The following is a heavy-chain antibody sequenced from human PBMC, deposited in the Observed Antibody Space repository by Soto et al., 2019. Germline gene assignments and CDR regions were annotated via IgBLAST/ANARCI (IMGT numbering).Heavy chain of an antibody. CDR3: ARDQGYSYGYYYYGMDV. J-gene: IGHJ6*02. D-gene: IGHD5-18*01. Sequence: PGGCLILSCSPSGFTFSDHYMDLVLQAPGKGLEWVGRTRNKANSYTTEYAASVKGRFTISRDDSKNSLYLQMNSLKTEDTAVYYCARDQGYSYGYYYYGMDVWGQGTTVTVSS. CDR1: GFTFSDHY. V-gene: IGHV3-72*01. CDR2: TRNKANSYTT.